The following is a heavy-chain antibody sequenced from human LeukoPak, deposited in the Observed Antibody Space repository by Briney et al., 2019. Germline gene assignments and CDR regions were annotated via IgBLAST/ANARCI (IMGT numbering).Heavy chain of an antibody. CDR1: GYTFTSYG. CDR3: ARYEVVAPAALYYYYYGMDV. V-gene: IGHV1-18*01. CDR2: ISAYNGNT. Sequence: ASVKVSCKASGYTFTSYGISWVRQAPGQGLEWMGWISAYNGNTNYAQKLQGRVTMTTDTSTSTAYMELRSLRSDDTAVYYCARYEVVAPAALYYYYYGMDVWGQGTTVTVSS. J-gene: IGHJ6*02. D-gene: IGHD2-2*01.